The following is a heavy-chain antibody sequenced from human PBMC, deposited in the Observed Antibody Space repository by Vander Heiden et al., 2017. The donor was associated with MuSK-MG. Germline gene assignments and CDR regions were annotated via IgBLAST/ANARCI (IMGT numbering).Heavy chain of an antibody. CDR3: ARGSITSHSLFDA. V-gene: IGHV5-51*01. CDR2: IYPADSDT. Sequence: EVQLVQSGAEVKKAGESLKISCQGSGYKFFAYWIGWVRQMPGKGLEWMGIIYPADSDTRYSPSFQGQVTISADKSMNTAYLEWNSLKASDTAMYFCARGSITSHSLFDAWGQGTLVTVSS. D-gene: IGHD1-20*01. J-gene: IGHJ4*02. CDR1: GYKFFAYW.